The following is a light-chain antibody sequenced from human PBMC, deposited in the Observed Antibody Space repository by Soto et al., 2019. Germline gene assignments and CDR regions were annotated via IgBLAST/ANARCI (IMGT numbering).Light chain of an antibody. CDR1: QRLLHSNGHNY. CDR3: MQALQSPRT. J-gene: IGKJ2*01. V-gene: IGKV2-28*01. CDR2: LGS. Sequence: VMTQSPLSLPVTPGEPASISCRSSQRLLHSNGHNYLAWYLQKPGQSPQLLIYLGSNRDSGVPERFSGSGSGTDFTLKISRVEAEDVGVYYCMQALQSPRTFGQGTKLEIK.